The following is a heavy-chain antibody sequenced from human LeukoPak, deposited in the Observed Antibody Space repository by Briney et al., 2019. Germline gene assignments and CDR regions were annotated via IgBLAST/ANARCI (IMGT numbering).Heavy chain of an antibody. D-gene: IGHD6-19*01. Sequence: GGSLRLSCGASGFTFSSYGMHWVRQAPGKGLEWVSYISSSGSTIYYADSVKGRFTISRDNAKNSLYLQMNSLRAEDTAVYYCASSIAVAGSDYWGQGTLVTVSS. CDR1: GFTFSSYG. CDR3: ASSIAVAGSDY. CDR2: ISSSGSTI. J-gene: IGHJ4*02. V-gene: IGHV3-48*04.